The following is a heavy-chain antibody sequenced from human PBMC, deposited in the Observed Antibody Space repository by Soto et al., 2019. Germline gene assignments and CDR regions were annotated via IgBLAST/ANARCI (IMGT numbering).Heavy chain of an antibody. CDR3: VKASTYRSPQGWFDP. J-gene: IGHJ5*02. D-gene: IGHD6-13*01. CDR2: ISWNSGNI. V-gene: IGHV3-9*01. Sequence: QTGGSLRLSCAASGFSFDGYAMNWVRQPPGKGLEWVSGISWNSGNIDYADSVKGRFTISRDNAKNSLYLQMNSLRAEDTALYYCVKASTYRSPQGWFDPWGQGTMVTVSS. CDR1: GFSFDGYA.